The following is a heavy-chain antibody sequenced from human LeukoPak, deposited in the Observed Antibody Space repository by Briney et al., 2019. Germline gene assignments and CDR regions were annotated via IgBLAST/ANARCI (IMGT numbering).Heavy chain of an antibody. J-gene: IGHJ4*02. Sequence: PGGSLRLSCAASGFTFSSYGMHWVRQAPGKGLEWVAVISYDGSNKYYADSVKGRFTISRDNSKNTLYLQMNSLRAEDTAVYYCAKGPYYYDSSREDYFDYWGQGTLVTVSS. D-gene: IGHD3-22*01. V-gene: IGHV3-30*18. CDR3: AKGPYYYDSSREDYFDY. CDR1: GFTFSSYG. CDR2: ISYDGSNK.